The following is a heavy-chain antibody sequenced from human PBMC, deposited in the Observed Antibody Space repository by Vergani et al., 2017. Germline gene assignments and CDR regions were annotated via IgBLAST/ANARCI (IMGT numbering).Heavy chain of an antibody. CDR2: ISSSSSYI. V-gene: IGHV3-21*01. CDR3: ARPREAAAAAPDAFDI. J-gene: IGHJ3*02. Sequence: EVQLVESGGGLVKPGGSLRLSCAASGFTFSSYSMNWVRQAPGKGLEWVSSISSSSSYIYYADSVKGRFTISRDNAKNSLYLQMNSLRAEDTAVYYCARPREAAAAAPDAFDIWGQGTMVTVSS. CDR1: GFTFSSYS. D-gene: IGHD6-13*01.